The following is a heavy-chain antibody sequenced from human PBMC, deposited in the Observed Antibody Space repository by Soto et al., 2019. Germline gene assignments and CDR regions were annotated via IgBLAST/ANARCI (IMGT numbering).Heavy chain of an antibody. Sequence: GGSLRLSCAASGITFIADAMSWVRQAPGKGLEWVSAISGSGATTYYADSVKGRFTISRDKSKNTLYLQMNSLRAEDTALYSCAKWFTSNWYDYFDYWGQGSLVTVSS. D-gene: IGHD6-13*01. CDR3: AKWFTSNWYDYFDY. CDR2: ISGSGATT. V-gene: IGHV3-23*01. CDR1: GITFIADA. J-gene: IGHJ4*02.